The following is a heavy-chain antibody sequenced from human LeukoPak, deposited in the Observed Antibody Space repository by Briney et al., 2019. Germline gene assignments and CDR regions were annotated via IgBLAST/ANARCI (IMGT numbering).Heavy chain of an antibody. CDR1: GYTFTSYG. CDR2: INPSGGST. V-gene: IGHV1-46*01. Sequence: GASVKVSCKASGYTFTSYGISWVRQAPGQGLEWMGIINPSGGSTSYAQKFQGRVTMTRDMSTSTVYMELSSLRSEDTAVYYCARSYGGDPYDYWGQGTLVTVSS. D-gene: IGHD4-17*01. J-gene: IGHJ4*02. CDR3: ARSYGGDPYDY.